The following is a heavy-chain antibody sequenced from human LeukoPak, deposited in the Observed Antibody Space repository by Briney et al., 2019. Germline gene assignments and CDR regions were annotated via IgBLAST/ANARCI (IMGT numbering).Heavy chain of an antibody. Sequence: RASVKVSCKASGYTFTGYYMHWVRQAPGQGLEWMGWINPNSGGTNYAQKFQGRVTMTRDMSTSTVYMELSSLRSEDTAVYYCARQVDTAMEGAPYYYYYMDVWGKGTTVTVSS. J-gene: IGHJ6*03. CDR1: GYTFTGYY. CDR3: ARQVDTAMEGAPYYYYYMDV. D-gene: IGHD5-18*01. V-gene: IGHV1-2*02. CDR2: INPNSGGT.